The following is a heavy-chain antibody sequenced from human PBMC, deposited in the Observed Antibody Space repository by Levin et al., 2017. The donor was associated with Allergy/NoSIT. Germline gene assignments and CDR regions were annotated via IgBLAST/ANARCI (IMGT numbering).Heavy chain of an antibody. D-gene: IGHD3-16*01. CDR3: AKLILRYKYIDY. CDR1: GFTFSGFA. CDR2: ITSSGDPT. J-gene: IGHJ4*02. Sequence: GESLKISCAASGFTFSGFAMSWVRQAPGRGLEWVSTITSSGDPTYYADSVKGRFTFSRDNSKNTLFLQMNSLRPEDTAIYYCAKLILRYKYIDYWGQGTLVTVSS. V-gene: IGHV3-23*01.